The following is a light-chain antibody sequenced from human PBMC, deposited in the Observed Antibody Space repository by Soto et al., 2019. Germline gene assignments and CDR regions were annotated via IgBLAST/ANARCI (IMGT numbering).Light chain of an antibody. CDR3: QQRYSWPIT. CDR2: DVS. Sequence: EIVLTQSPATLSLSPGERATLSCRASQSVRDSLIWYQQKPGQAPMLLIYDVSNRATGIPARFSGSGSGTDFTVTISSLEPEDVAVYYCQQRYSWPITFGQGTRLEIK. J-gene: IGKJ5*01. CDR1: QSVRDS. V-gene: IGKV3-11*01.